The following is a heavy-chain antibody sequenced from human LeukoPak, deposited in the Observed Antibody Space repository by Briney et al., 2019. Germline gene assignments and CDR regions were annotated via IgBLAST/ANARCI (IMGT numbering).Heavy chain of an antibody. CDR2: ISGTSTYI. Sequence: GGSLRLSCAASGFTFSSNGMNWVRQAPGKGLDWVSSISGTSTYIDYADSVKGRFTISRDNANNSLYLQMNSLRVDDTAVYYCVRDHQLRDPGCWGQGTLVAVSS. J-gene: IGHJ4*02. D-gene: IGHD5-24*01. CDR3: VRDHQLRDPGC. V-gene: IGHV3-21*03. CDR1: GFTFSSNG.